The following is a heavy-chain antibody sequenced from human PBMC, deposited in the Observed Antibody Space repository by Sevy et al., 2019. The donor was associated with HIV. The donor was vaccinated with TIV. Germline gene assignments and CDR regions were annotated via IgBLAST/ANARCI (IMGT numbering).Heavy chain of an antibody. V-gene: IGHV3-30-3*01. CDR1: GFTFNNFA. CDR3: AKAYSVSYYIPYDAFDI. D-gene: IGHD1-26*01. Sequence: GGSLRLSCVASGFTFNNFAIHWVRLAPGKGPEWVAVVSSDGAITYYAYSIKGRFTVSRDNSKNSVYLQMSSLRTADTALYYCAKAYSVSYYIPYDAFDIWGQGTMVTVSS. CDR2: VSSDGAIT. J-gene: IGHJ3*02.